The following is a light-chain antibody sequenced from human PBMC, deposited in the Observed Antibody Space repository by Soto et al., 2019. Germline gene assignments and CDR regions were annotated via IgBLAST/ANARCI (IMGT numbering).Light chain of an antibody. J-gene: IGKJ5*01. CDR1: QGISGA. CDR3: QQLKTYPFT. Sequence: AIQLTQSPSSLSASVGDRVSITCRASQGISGALAWYQHKPGKAPKILIYDASSLQSGVPSRSSGSESGTECTLTISSLQPEDFATYYCQQLKTYPFTFGQGTRLEIK. V-gene: IGKV1-13*02. CDR2: DAS.